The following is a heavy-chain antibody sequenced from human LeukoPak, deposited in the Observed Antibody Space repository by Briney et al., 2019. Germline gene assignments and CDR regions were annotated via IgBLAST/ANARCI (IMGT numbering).Heavy chain of an antibody. Sequence: HTGGSLRLSCAASGFTFTNYAMSWVRQAPGKGLEWVSAISARGDNTYYADSVKGRFSISRDNSQNTQYLQMNSLRAEDTAIYYCAKAYHYGAGSSFDYWGQGILVTVSS. CDR3: AKAYHYGAGSSFDY. CDR2: ISARGDNT. J-gene: IGHJ4*02. V-gene: IGHV3-23*01. D-gene: IGHD3-10*01. CDR1: GFTFTNYA.